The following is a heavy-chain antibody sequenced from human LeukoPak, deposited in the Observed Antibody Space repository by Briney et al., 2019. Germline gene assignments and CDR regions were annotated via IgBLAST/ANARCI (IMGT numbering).Heavy chain of an antibody. J-gene: IGHJ4*02. CDR2: INSDGSST. CDR1: GFNFSSYW. CDR3: ARGGAAMAYY. V-gene: IGHV3-74*01. D-gene: IGHD5-18*01. Sequence: GGSLRLSCAASGFNFSSYWMHWVRQAPGKGLVWVSRINSDGSSTSYADSTKGRFTISRDNAKNTLYLQMNSLRVEDTAVYYCARGGAAMAYYWGQGTLVTVSS.